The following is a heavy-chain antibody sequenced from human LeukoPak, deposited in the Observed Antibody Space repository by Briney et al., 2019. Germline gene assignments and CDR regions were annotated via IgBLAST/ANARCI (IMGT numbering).Heavy chain of an antibody. CDR3: TRDWTDTAMGLFDY. Sequence: GGSLRLSCAASGFTVSNNYMSWVRRAAGKGLEWVSLIYSGGGTYYADSVKGRFIISRDNAKNSLSLQMNSLRAEDTAVYYCTRDWTDTAMGLFDYWGQGTLVTVSS. CDR2: IYSGGGT. V-gene: IGHV3-53*01. CDR1: GFTVSNNY. J-gene: IGHJ4*02. D-gene: IGHD5-18*01.